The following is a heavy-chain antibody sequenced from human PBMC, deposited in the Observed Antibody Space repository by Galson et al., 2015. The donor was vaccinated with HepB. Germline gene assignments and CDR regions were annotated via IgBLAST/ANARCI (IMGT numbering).Heavy chain of an antibody. J-gene: IGHJ6*03. V-gene: IGHV3-33*01. CDR1: GFTFSNYG. D-gene: IGHD2-15*01. CDR3: ARVGYWYGGSYYSIFSNYYYYSDV. Sequence: SLRLSCAASGFTFSNYGMHWVRQAPGKGLEWVAVIWYDGSNKYYADSVKGRFTISRDNSENTLYLQMNSLRAEDTAEYYCARVGYWYGGSYYSIFSNYYYYSDVWGKGTAVSVSS. CDR2: IWYDGSNK.